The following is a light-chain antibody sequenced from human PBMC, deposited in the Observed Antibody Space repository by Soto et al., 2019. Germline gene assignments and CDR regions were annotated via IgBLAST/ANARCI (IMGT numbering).Light chain of an antibody. CDR2: AAS. Sequence: AIRMTQSPSSLSASTGDRVTITCRASQGISSYLAWYQQKPGKAPKLLIYAASTLQSGVPSRFSGSGSGTDFTFTISCLQSEDFATYYCQQYYSYPQFGQGTK. CDR1: QGISSY. V-gene: IGKV1-8*01. CDR3: QQYYSYPQ. J-gene: IGKJ1*01.